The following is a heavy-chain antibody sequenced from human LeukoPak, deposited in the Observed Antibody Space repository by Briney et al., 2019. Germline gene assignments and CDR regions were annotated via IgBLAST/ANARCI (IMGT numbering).Heavy chain of an antibody. CDR3: ARDRGDVAALGYDAFNI. CDR1: GFTFSSYS. D-gene: IGHD6-6*01. CDR2: ISSSSSTI. J-gene: IGHJ3*02. V-gene: IGHV3-48*04. Sequence: GGSLRLSCAASGFTFSSYSMNWVRQAPGKGLEWVSYISSSSSTIYYADSVKGRFTISRDNAKNSLYLQMNSLRAEDTAVYYCARDRGDVAALGYDAFNIWGLGTMVTVSS.